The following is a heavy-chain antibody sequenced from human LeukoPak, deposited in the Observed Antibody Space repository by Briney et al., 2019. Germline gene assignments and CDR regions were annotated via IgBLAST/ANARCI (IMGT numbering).Heavy chain of an antibody. Sequence: QPGGPLRLSCAASGFTFSNHGMHWVRQAPGKGLEWVAYISYDGSSKYYADSVKGRLTLSRDNSKNTVSLQMNSLRAEDTAVYYCTRDSNYSFDYWGQGTLVTVSS. V-gene: IGHV3-30*02. D-gene: IGHD4-11*01. CDR1: GFTFSNHG. CDR2: ISYDGSSK. CDR3: TRDSNYSFDY. J-gene: IGHJ4*02.